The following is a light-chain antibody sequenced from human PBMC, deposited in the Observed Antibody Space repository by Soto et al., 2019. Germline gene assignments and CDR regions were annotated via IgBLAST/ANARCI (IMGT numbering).Light chain of an antibody. CDR3: CSYAGSPHYV. CDR1: SSDVGGYNY. CDR2: DVS. V-gene: IGLV2-11*01. J-gene: IGLJ1*01. Sequence: QSALTQPRSVSGSPGQSVTISCTGTSSDVGGYNYVSWYQQHPGKAPKLMIYDVSKRPSGVPDRFSGSKSGNTASLTISGLQAEDEADYYCCSYAGSPHYVFGTGTKVTVL.